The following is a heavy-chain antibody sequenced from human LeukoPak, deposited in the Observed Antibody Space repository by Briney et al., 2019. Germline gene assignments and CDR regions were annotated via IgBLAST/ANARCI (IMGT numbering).Heavy chain of an antibody. CDR3: ARKTAGRPSDY. Sequence: ASVKVSCKASGYTFTSYYMHWVRQAPGQGLEWMGIINPSGGSTSYAQKFQGRVTMTRDTSISTAYMELSRLRSDDTAVYYCARKTAGRPSDYWGQGTLVTVSS. CDR2: INPSGGST. CDR1: GYTFTSYY. D-gene: IGHD5-18*01. J-gene: IGHJ4*02. V-gene: IGHV1-46*01.